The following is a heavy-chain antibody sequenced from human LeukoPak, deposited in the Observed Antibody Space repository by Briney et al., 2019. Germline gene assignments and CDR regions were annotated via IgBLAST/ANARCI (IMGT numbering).Heavy chain of an antibody. D-gene: IGHD2-21*02. CDR2: ISSSSSYI. CDR3: ARVKAMVVTDFRMDV. V-gene: IGHV3-21*01. CDR1: GFTFSSYS. J-gene: IGHJ6*04. Sequence: GGSLRLSCAASGFTFSSYSMNWVRQAPGKGLEWVSSISSSSSYIYYEDSVEGRFIISRDNAKNSLYLQMSSLRAEDTAVYYCARVKAMVVTDFRMDVWGKGTTVTVSS.